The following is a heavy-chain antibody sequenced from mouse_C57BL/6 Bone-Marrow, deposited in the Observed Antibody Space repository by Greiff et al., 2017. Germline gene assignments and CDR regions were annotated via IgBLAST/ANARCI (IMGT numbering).Heavy chain of an antibody. CDR3: ARHDYVGAMDY. CDR2: ISNGGGST. J-gene: IGHJ4*01. Sequence: DVKLQESGGGLVQPGGSLKLSCAASGFTFSDYYMYWVRQTPEKRLEWVAYISNGGGSTYYPDTVKGRFTISRDNAKNTLYLQMSRLKSEDTAMYYCARHDYVGAMDYWGQGTSVTVSS. D-gene: IGHD2-4*01. CDR1: GFTFSDYY. V-gene: IGHV5-12*01.